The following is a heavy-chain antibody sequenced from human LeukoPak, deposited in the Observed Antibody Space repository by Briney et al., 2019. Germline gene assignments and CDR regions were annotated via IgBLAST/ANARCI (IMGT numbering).Heavy chain of an antibody. CDR1: GGSISSSSYY. CDR3: ASGTCSGWRNDAFDI. V-gene: IGHV4-39*01. CDR2: IYYSGST. Sequence: SETLSLTCTVSGGSISSSSYYWGWIRQPPGKGLEWIGSIYYSGSTYYNPSLKSRVTISVDTSKNQSSLKLSSVTAADTAVYYCASGTCSGWRNDAFDIWGQGTMVTVSS. D-gene: IGHD6-19*01. J-gene: IGHJ3*02.